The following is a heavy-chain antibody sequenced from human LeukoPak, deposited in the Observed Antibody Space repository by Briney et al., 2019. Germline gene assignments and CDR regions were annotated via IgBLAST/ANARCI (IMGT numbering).Heavy chain of an antibody. CDR2: MNEYSTTI. CDR1: GFPFNSFW. V-gene: IGHV3-74*01. CDR3: ARGGVNPVDH. J-gene: IGHJ4*02. Sequence: GGSLRLSCAASGFPFNSFWMHWVRQAPGKELVWVSDMNEYSTTIRYADSVKGRFTISRDNAKSILYLQVDNLRAEDTAMYFCARGGVNPVDHWGQGTLVTVSS. D-gene: IGHD1-14*01.